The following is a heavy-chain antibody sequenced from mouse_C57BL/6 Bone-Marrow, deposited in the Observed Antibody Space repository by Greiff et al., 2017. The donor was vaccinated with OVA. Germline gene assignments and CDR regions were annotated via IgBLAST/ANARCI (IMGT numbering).Heavy chain of an antibody. CDR3: TRPYSKRVDY. CDR1: GYTFTDYE. Sequence: SGAELVRPGASVTLSCKASGYTFTDYEMHWVKQTPVHGLEWIGAIDPETGGTAYNQKFKGKAILTADKSSSTAYMELRSLTSEDSAFYYCTRPYSKRVDYWGQGTTLTVSS. CDR2: IDPETGGT. J-gene: IGHJ2*01. V-gene: IGHV1-15*01. D-gene: IGHD2-5*01.